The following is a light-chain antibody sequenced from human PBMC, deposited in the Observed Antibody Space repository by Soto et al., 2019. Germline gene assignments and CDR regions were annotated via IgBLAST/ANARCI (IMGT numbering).Light chain of an antibody. CDR1: QSVSNY. J-gene: IGKJ5*01. Sequence: EIVLTHSPATLSLSPGERATLSARASQSVSNYLAWFQQKPGQAPRLLIYDASNRATGIPARFSGSGSGTDFTLTISSLEPEDFAIYYCQQRTNWPPAFGQGTRLEI. CDR3: QQRTNWPPA. CDR2: DAS. V-gene: IGKV3-11*01.